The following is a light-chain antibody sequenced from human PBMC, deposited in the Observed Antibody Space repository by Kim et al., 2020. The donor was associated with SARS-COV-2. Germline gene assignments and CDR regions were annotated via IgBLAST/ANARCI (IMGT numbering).Light chain of an antibody. V-gene: IGKV1-12*01. J-gene: IGKJ1*01. CDR3: QHYAFPPRT. CDR1: QGISSW. Sequence: DIQMTQSPSSVSASVGDRVTITCRASQGISSWLAWYQQKPGQVPRLLIYGVSSRATGIPDRFSGSGSGTEFTLTISRLEPEDFAVYYCQHYAFPPRTFGQGTKVDIK. CDR2: GVS.